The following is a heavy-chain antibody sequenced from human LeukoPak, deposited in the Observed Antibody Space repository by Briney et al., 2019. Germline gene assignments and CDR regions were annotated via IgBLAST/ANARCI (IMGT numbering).Heavy chain of an antibody. D-gene: IGHD3-10*01. CDR1: GFALSSYA. CDR2: ITGRGGST. CDR3: ARHGSITMVRGRLRYYYMDV. J-gene: IGHJ6*03. V-gene: IGHV3-23*01. Sequence: PGGSLRLSCAASGFALSSYAMSWVRHAPGKGLEWVSGITGRGGSTYYADSLKGRFTISRDNSKNTLYLQMNSLRAEDTAVYYCARHGSITMVRGRLRYYYMDVWGKGTTVTISS.